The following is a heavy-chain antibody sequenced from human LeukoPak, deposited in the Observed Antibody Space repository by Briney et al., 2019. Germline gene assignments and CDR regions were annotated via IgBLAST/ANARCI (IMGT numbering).Heavy chain of an antibody. CDR3: ARDLNRDIVVVVAATDAFDI. Sequence: ASVKVSCKASGYTFTSYAMNWVRQAPGQGLEWMGWINPNSGGTNYAQKFQGGVTMTRDTSISTAYMELSRLRSDDTAVYYCARDLNRDIVVVVAATDAFDIWGQGTMVTVSS. CDR2: INPNSGGT. V-gene: IGHV1-2*02. CDR1: GYTFTSYA. J-gene: IGHJ3*02. D-gene: IGHD2-15*01.